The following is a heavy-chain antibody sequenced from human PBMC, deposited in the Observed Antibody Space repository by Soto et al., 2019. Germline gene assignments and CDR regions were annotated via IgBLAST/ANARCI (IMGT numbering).Heavy chain of an antibody. CDR1: GGSISSNSYY. D-gene: IGHD3-16*01. J-gene: IGHJ4*02. V-gene: IGHV4-39*01. CDR2: MYYSGAT. Sequence: QLQLQESGPGLVKPSETLSLACTVSGGSISSNSYYWDWIRQPAGKGLEWIGSMYYSGATYHNPSLQSRVTISVDTSKNQFSLHLSSVTAADTAVYYCARHAAYDSVWGKSDGSDYWGQGTLVTVSS. CDR3: ARHAAYDSVWGKSDGSDY.